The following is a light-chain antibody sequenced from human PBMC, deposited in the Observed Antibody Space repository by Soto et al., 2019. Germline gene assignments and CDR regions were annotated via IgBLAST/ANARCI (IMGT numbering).Light chain of an antibody. CDR2: DAS. CDR3: QQFAISRT. Sequence: DIQMTQSPSTLSASVGDRVTITCRASHNIERWMAWYQQKPGRAPSLLIFDASTLHSGVPSRFSGSGSGTDFTLTISSLQPDDFATYYCQQFAISRTFGQGTKVDI. J-gene: IGKJ1*01. V-gene: IGKV1-5*01. CDR1: HNIERW.